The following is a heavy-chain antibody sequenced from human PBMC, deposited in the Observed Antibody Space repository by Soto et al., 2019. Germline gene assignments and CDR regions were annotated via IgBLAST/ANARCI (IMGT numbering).Heavy chain of an antibody. D-gene: IGHD1-1*01. CDR2: ISAHNGNT. CDR1: GYTFTSYG. CDR3: ARGRYGDY. J-gene: IGHJ4*02. V-gene: IGHV1-18*01. Sequence: QVHLVQSGAEVKKPGASVKVSCKASGYTFTSYGITWVRQAPGQGLAWMGWISAHNGNTDYAQKTPGRVIGTRDTSTSTAYMELRSLISDDTAVYYCARGRYGDYWGQGALVTVSS.